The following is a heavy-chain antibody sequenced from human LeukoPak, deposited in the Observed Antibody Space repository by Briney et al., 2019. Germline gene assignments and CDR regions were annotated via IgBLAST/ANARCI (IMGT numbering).Heavy chain of an antibody. V-gene: IGHV4-30-2*01. CDR1: GVSISSGGYS. D-gene: IGHD4-17*01. CDR2: IYHSGST. CDR3: ARAPIGDRDAFDI. J-gene: IGHJ3*02. Sequence: SQTLSLTCAVSGVSISSGGYSWSWIRQPPGKGLEWIGYIYHSGSTYYNPSLKRRVTISVDRSKNQFSLKLSSVTAADTAVYYCARAPIGDRDAFDIWGQGTMVTVSS.